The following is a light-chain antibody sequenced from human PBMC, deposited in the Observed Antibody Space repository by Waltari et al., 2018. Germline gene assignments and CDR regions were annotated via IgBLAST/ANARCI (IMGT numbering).Light chain of an antibody. CDR3: YSSDSTGLRV. Sequence: YELTQPPSVPVPPGQTARIPCSGLELPIKYAYWFQQKSAQAPRLVMYEDTKRPSGIPERFSGSSSGTVATLTISGAQVDDEADYYCYSSDSTGLRVFGGGTTVVVL. CDR1: ELPIKY. V-gene: IGLV3-10*01. J-gene: IGLJ1*01. CDR2: EDT.